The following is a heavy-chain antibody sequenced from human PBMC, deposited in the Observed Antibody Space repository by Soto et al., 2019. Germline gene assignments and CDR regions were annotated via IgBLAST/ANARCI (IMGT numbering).Heavy chain of an antibody. CDR3: ARSGGSNSWYGVFDF. CDR2: IYYRGNS. V-gene: IGHV4-31*03. J-gene: IGHJ4*02. Sequence: QVQLQESGPGLVKPSQTLSLTCTVSSDSITSGPYYWSWVRQHPGRGLEWIGYIYYRGNSYYNPSLKSRISISLSRSKNPFSLELNSVTAADTAVYYCARSGGSNSWYGVFDFWGQGTLVTVSS. D-gene: IGHD2-15*01. CDR1: SDSITSGPYY.